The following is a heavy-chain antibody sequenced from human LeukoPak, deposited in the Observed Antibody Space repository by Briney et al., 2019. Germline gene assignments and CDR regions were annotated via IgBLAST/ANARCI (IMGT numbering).Heavy chain of an antibody. J-gene: IGHJ4*02. CDR3: AKARRSMVVTPWDY. D-gene: IGHD4-23*01. CDR1: GFAFSSDA. Sequence: PGGALRLSYAASGFAFSSDAMSWVRAAPGKGVEWGGAISGSGGSTYYADSVKGRFTISRDNSKNPLYLQMNSLRAEDTAVYYCAKARRSMVVTPWDYWGQGTLVTVSS. CDR2: ISGSGGST. V-gene: IGHV3-23*01.